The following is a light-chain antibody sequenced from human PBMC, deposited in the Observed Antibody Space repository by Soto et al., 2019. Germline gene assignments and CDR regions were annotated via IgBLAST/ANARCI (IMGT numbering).Light chain of an antibody. CDR2: DVS. CDR1: SSDVGGYNY. V-gene: IGLV2-14*01. CDR3: STYTSSSTLYV. Sequence: QSVLAQPASVSGSPGQSITISCTGTSSDVGGYNYVSWYQQHPGKAPKLMIYDVSNRPSGVSNRFSGSKSGNTASLTISGLQAEDEVNDYCSTYTSSSTLYVSLTGTKVTV. J-gene: IGLJ1*01.